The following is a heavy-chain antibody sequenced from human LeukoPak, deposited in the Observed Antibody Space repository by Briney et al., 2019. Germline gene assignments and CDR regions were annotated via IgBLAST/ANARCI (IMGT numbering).Heavy chain of an antibody. J-gene: IGHJ4*02. CDR1: GFTFSSHA. Sequence: GGSLRLSCAASGFTFSSHAMSWVRQTPGKGLEWVSAISGTTGSTYYADSVKGRFTISRDNSKNTLYLQMNSLRAEDTAVYYCAKWGCSGSDCYPFAYWGQGTLVTVSS. CDR2: ISGTTGST. V-gene: IGHV3-23*01. D-gene: IGHD2-15*01. CDR3: AKWGCSGSDCYPFAY.